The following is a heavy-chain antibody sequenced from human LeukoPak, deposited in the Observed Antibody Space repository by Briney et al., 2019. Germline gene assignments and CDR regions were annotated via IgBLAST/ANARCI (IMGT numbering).Heavy chain of an antibody. Sequence: GASVEVSCKASGGTFSSYAISWVRQAPGQGLEWMGGIIPIFGTANYAQKFQGRVTITADKSTSTAYMELSSLRSEDTAVYYCARRGLGRLASGWYPFDYWGQGTLVTVSS. J-gene: IGHJ4*02. CDR1: GGTFSSYA. D-gene: IGHD6-19*01. CDR3: ARRGLGRLASGWYPFDY. V-gene: IGHV1-69*06. CDR2: IIPIFGTA.